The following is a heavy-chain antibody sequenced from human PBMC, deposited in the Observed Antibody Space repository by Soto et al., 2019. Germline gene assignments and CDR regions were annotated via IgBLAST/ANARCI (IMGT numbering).Heavy chain of an antibody. CDR1: GHTFTSYY. Sequence: ASVKVSCKASGHTFTSYYMHWVRQAPGQGLEWMGIINPSGGSTSYAQKFQGRVTMTRDTSTSTVYMELTSVTAADTAVYYCGKVLIGATRHTDFDSWGQGTLVTVSS. CDR3: GKVLIGATRHTDFDS. CDR2: INPSGGST. D-gene: IGHD2-21*01. V-gene: IGHV1-46*01. J-gene: IGHJ4*02.